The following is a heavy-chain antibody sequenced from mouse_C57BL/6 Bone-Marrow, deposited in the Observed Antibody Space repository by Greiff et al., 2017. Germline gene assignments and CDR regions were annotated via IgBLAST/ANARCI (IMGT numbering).Heavy chain of an antibody. CDR2: ISSGGDYI. V-gene: IGHV5-9-1*02. CDR3: TRGYYSNAWFAY. J-gene: IGHJ3*01. CDR1: GFTFSSYA. Sequence: EVHLVESGEGLVKPGGSLKLSCAASGFTFSSYAMSWVRQTPEKRLEWVAYISSGGDYIYYADTVKGRFTISRDNARNTLYLQMSSLKSEDTAMYYCTRGYYSNAWFAYWGQGTLVTVSA. D-gene: IGHD2-5*01.